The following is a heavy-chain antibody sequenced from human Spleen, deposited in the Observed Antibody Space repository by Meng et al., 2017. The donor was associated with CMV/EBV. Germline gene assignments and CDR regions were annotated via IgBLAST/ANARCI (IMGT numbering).Heavy chain of an antibody. CDR3: ASGRYYYYGMDV. V-gene: IGHV3-21*04. D-gene: IGHD1-14*01. Sequence: ESLKISCAASGFTFSSYSMNWVRQAPGKGLEWVSSISSSSSYIYYADSVKGRFTISRDNSKNSLYLQMNSLRTEDTALYYCASGRYYYYGMDVWGQGTTVTVSS. J-gene: IGHJ6*02. CDR1: GFTFSSYS. CDR2: ISSSSSYI.